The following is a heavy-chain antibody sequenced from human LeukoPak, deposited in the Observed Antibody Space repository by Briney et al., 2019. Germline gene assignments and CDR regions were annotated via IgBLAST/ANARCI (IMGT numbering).Heavy chain of an antibody. CDR1: GSPLPSYL. D-gene: IGHD2-21*01. Sequence: GEPCKTPAKFPGSPLPSYLIAGVGQIPGKGLEWMGIIYPGEFDTSYSTCFQGEVTISADKSISTASLQWSSLKASDTAMYYCARTYCGGAICWFDPWGEGTLVTASS. CDR2: IYPGEFDT. V-gene: IGHV5-51*01. J-gene: IGHJ5*02. CDR3: ARTYCGGAICWFDP.